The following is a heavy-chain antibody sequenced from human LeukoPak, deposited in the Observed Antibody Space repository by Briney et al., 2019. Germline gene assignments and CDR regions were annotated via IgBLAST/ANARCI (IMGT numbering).Heavy chain of an antibody. CDR1: GFSFGDYV. J-gene: IGHJ5*02. V-gene: IGHV3-49*04. CDR2: IRSKSAGGTT. D-gene: IGHD6-13*01. Sequence: GGSLRLSCTGSGFSFGDYVMNWVRRAPGKGLEWVGVIRSKSAGGTTEYAASVKDRFTISRDDSKSIAYLQMNSLKTEDTAVYYCTRERGSGSWCPFDPWGQGTLVTVSS. CDR3: TRERGSGSWCPFDP.